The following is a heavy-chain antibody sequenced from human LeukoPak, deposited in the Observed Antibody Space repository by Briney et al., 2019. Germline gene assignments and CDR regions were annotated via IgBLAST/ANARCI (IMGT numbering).Heavy chain of an antibody. CDR3: ARGVAHLYYFDY. Sequence: ASVKVSCRASGYTFTGYYMHWVRQAPGQGLEWMGWINPNSGDRSYAQKFQGRVTMTADTSISTAYMELSSLRSDDTAVYFCARGVAHLYYFDYRGQGTLVTVSS. V-gene: IGHV1-2*02. CDR2: INPNSGDR. CDR1: GYTFTGYY. D-gene: IGHD2-15*01. J-gene: IGHJ4*02.